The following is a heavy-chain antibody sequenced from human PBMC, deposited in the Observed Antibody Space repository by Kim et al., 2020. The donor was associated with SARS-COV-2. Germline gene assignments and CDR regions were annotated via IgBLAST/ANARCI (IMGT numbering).Heavy chain of an antibody. D-gene: IGHD3-3*01. V-gene: IGHV3-30*18. J-gene: IGHJ4*02. Sequence: GGSLRLSCAASGFTFSSYGMHWVRQAPGKGLEWVALISYDGSNKYYADSVKGRFTISRDNSKNTLFVQMNSLRAEDTAVYYCAKDSGGVLRFLQWLPYYFDYWGQGTLVTVSS. CDR3: AKDSGGVLRFLQWLPYYFDY. CDR2: ISYDGSNK. CDR1: GFTFSSYG.